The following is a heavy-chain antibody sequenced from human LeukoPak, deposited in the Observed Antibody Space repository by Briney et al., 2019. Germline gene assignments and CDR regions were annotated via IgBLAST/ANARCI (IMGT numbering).Heavy chain of an antibody. D-gene: IGHD3-3*01. Sequence: ASETPSLTCTVSGGSISSYYWSWIRQPPGKGLEWIGYIYYSGSTNYNPSLKSRVTISVDTSKNQFSLKLSSVTAADTAVYYCARGVFGVVIIGDYFALDYWGQGTLVTVSS. J-gene: IGHJ4*02. CDR2: IYYSGST. CDR1: GGSISSYY. V-gene: IGHV4-59*01. CDR3: ARGVFGVVIIGDYFALDY.